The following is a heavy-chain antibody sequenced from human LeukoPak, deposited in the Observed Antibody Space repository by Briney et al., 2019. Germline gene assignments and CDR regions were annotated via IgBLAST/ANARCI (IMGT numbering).Heavy chain of an antibody. V-gene: IGHV4-59*12. CDR3: AREVVASAEVDY. Sequence: TSETLSLTCTVSGGSISSYYWSWIRQPPGKGLEWIGYIYYSGSTSYNPSLKSRVTISIDTSKNQSSLKLSSVTAADTAVYYCAREVVASAEVDYWGQGALVTVSS. J-gene: IGHJ4*02. CDR2: IYYSGST. D-gene: IGHD6-13*01. CDR1: GGSISSYY.